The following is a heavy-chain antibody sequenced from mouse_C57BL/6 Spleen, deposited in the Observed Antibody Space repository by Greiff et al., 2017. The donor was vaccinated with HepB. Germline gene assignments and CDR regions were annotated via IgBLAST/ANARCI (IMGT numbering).Heavy chain of an antibody. V-gene: IGHV1-80*01. CDR2: IYPGDGDT. CDR1: GYAFSSYW. CDR3: ARSTLRWYFDV. J-gene: IGHJ1*03. Sequence: QVHVKQSGAELVKPGASVKISCKASGYAFSSYWMNWVKQRPGKGLEWIGQIYPGDGDTNYNGKFKGKATLTADKSSSTAYMQLSSLTSEDSAVYFCARSTLRWYFDVWGTGTTVTVSS. D-gene: IGHD1-1*01.